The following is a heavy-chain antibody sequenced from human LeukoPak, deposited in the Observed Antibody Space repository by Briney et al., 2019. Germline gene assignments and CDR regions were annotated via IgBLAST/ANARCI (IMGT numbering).Heavy chain of an antibody. D-gene: IGHD3-3*01. V-gene: IGHV4-59*01. CDR2: IYYSGST. Sequence: SETLSLTCTVSGGSISSYYWSWIRQPPGKGLEWIGYIYYSGSTNYNPSLKSRVTISVDTSKNQFSLKLSSVTAADTAVYYCARYYDFWSGSPYFDYWGQGTLVTVSS. CDR1: GGSISSYY. CDR3: ARYYDFWSGSPYFDY. J-gene: IGHJ4*02.